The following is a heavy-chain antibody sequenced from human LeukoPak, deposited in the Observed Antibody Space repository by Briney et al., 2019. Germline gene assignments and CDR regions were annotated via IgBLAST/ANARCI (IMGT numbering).Heavy chain of an antibody. CDR1: GFTFSSYW. Sequence: PGGSLRLSCAASGFTFSSYWMHWVRQAPGKGLEWVSSISSSSSYIYYADSVKGRFTISRDNAKNSLYLQMNSLRAEDTAVYYCARDKLAVAGSADYWGQGTPVTVSS. D-gene: IGHD6-19*01. V-gene: IGHV3-21*01. CDR3: ARDKLAVAGSADY. CDR2: ISSSSSYI. J-gene: IGHJ4*02.